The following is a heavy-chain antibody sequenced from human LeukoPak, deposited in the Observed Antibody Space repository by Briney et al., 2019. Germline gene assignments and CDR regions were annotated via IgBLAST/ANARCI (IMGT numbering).Heavy chain of an antibody. V-gene: IGHV1-46*01. J-gene: IGHJ5*02. CDR1: GYTFINNW. Sequence: ASVKVSCKASGYTFINNWMHWVRQAPGQGLEWIGLINPTGTGTLYAQKFQGRVTMTRDMSTSTDYMELSSLRSEDTAVYYCARTGVAARNWFDPWGQGTLVTVSS. CDR3: ARTGVAARNWFDP. D-gene: IGHD6-6*01. CDR2: INPTGTGT.